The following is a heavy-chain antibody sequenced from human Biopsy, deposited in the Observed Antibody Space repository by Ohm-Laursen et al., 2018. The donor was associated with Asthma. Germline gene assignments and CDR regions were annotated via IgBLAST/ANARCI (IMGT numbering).Heavy chain of an antibody. J-gene: IGHJ6*02. Sequence: SLRLSCAASGFTFSSYGIHWVRQAPGKGLEWVGVIWYDGGYKDNVDSVKGRFTISTDNSKNTLYLQMNSLRAEDTAVYYCARDLGTTRMDVWGQGTTVTVSS. CDR2: IWYDGGYK. D-gene: IGHD1-1*01. CDR1: GFTFSSYG. V-gene: IGHV3-33*01. CDR3: ARDLGTTRMDV.